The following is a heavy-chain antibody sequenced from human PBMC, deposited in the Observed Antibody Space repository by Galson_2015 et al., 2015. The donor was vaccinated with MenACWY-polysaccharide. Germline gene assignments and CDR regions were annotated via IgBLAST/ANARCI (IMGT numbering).Heavy chain of an antibody. J-gene: IGHJ4*02. Sequence: ETLSLTCTVSGGPINSYYWSWIRQPPGKGLEWIGYIYYSGSTNYNPSLKSRVTISVDTSKNQFSLKLSSVTAADTAVYYCARGGTMRPDYWGQGTLVTVSS. D-gene: IGHD3-22*01. CDR2: IYYSGST. CDR3: ARGGTMRPDY. CDR1: GGPINSYY. V-gene: IGHV4-59*01.